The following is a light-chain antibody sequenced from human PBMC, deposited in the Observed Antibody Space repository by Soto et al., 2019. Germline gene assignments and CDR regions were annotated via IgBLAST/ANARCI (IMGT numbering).Light chain of an antibody. J-gene: IGKJ3*01. CDR3: QQYGSSPLFT. V-gene: IGKV3-20*01. CDR1: QSVSSSS. Sequence: EIVLTQSPGTLSLSPGERATLSCRASQSVSSSSLAWYQQKPGQAPRLLIYGASSRATGIPDRFSGSGSGTDVTLTISSLEPEDFAVYYCQQYGSSPLFTFGPGTQVDIK. CDR2: GAS.